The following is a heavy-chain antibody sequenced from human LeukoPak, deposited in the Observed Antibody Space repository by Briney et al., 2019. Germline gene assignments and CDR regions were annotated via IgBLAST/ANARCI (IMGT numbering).Heavy chain of an antibody. CDR3: STTYYYDSSEGY. Sequence: GGSLRLSCAASGFTFSNAWMNWVRQAPGKGLEWVGRIKSKTDGGTTDYAAPVKGRFTISRDDSKNTLYLQMNSLRTEDTAVYYCSTTYYYDSSEGYWGQGTLVTVSS. J-gene: IGHJ4*02. CDR1: GFTFSNAW. CDR2: IKSKTDGGTT. V-gene: IGHV3-15*07. D-gene: IGHD3-22*01.